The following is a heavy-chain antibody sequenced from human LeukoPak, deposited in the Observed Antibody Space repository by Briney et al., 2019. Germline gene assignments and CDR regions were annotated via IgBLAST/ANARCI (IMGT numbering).Heavy chain of an antibody. CDR2: INSDGSWT. D-gene: IGHD1-26*01. J-gene: IGHJ4*02. CDR1: GNYW. Sequence: GGSLRLSCAASGNYWMHWVRQAPGKGLVWVSHINSDGSWTSYADSVKGRFTISKDNAKNTVYLQMNNLRAEDTAVYYCARDRVGATDYFDYWGQGTLVTVSS. CDR3: ARDRVGATDYFDY. V-gene: IGHV3-74*01.